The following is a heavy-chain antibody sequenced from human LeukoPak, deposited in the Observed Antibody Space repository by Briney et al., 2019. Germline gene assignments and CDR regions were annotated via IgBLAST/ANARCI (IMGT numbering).Heavy chain of an antibody. CDR1: GGSISSGGYS. CDR2: IYHSGST. Sequence: SETLSLTCAVSGGSISSGGYSWSWIRQPPGKGLEWIGYIYHSGSTYYNPSLKSRVTISVDRSKNQFSLKMSSVTAADTAVYYCARDAGRAFDIWGQGTMVTVSS. CDR3: ARDAGRAFDI. V-gene: IGHV4-30-2*01. J-gene: IGHJ3*02.